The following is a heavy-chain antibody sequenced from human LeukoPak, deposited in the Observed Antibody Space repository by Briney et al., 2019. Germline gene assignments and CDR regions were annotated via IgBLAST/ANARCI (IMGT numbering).Heavy chain of an antibody. V-gene: IGHV4-59*01. CDR1: GGSISSFY. J-gene: IGHJ4*02. CDR3: ARDTDGMAAAGFD. D-gene: IGHD6-13*01. Sequence: PSETLSLTCTVSGGSISSFYWSWIRQPPGKGLEWLGYIYYTGRTNYNPSLKSRVTVSVDTSKNQFSLQLSSVAAADTAVYYCARDTDGMAAAGFDWGQGTLVTVSS. CDR2: IYYTGRT.